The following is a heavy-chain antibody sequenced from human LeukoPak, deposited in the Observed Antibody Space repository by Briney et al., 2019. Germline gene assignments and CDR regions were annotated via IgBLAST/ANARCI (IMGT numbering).Heavy chain of an antibody. CDR1: GDSISGYH. Sequence: SETLSLTCTVSGDSISGYHWSWIRQPPGKGLEWLGYIYYSGSTNYNPSLNSRVTISVDTSKNQFSLKLSSVTAADTAVYYCARLYCSGGSCCFDYWGQGTLVTVSS. J-gene: IGHJ4*02. CDR3: ARLYCSGGSCCFDY. V-gene: IGHV4-59*01. D-gene: IGHD2-15*01. CDR2: IYYSGST.